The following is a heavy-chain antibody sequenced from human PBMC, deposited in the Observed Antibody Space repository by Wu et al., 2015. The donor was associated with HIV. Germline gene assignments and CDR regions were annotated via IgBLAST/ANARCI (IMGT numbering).Heavy chain of an antibody. CDR3: ARGAIILALSYFFSGLSVR. Sequence: QVQLVQSGAEVRKPGASVNISCEASGITFTNYYIHWVRQAPGQGLEWMGVINPSGVGIAYVQKFQARLTMTTDTSTRTVFMEMSSLRSEDTAVYYCARGAIILALSYFFSGLSVRWGQGTLVSVSS. D-gene: IGHD3-10*01. V-gene: IGHV1-46*03. CDR1: GITFTNYY. CDR2: INPSGVGI. J-gene: IGHJ4*02.